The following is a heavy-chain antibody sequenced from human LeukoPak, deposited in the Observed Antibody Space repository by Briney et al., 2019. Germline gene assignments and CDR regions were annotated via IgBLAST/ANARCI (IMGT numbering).Heavy chain of an antibody. J-gene: IGHJ1*01. CDR2: IYSGGST. Sequence: GGSLRLSCAASGFTVSSNYMSWVRQAPGKGLEWVSVIYSGGSTYYADSVKGRFTISRDNSKNTLYLQMNSLRAEDTAVYYCAKDKEQWLEGDFQHWGQGTLVTVSS. V-gene: IGHV3-66*01. CDR3: AKDKEQWLEGDFQH. CDR1: GFTVSSNY. D-gene: IGHD6-19*01.